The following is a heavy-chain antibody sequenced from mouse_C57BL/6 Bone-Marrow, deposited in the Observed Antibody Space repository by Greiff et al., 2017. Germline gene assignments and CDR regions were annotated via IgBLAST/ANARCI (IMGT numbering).Heavy chain of an antibody. J-gene: IGHJ1*03. V-gene: IGHV14-2*01. Sequence: EVQLQQSGAELVKPGASVKLSCTASGFNIKDYYMHWVKQRTEQGLEWIGRIDPEDGETKYAPQFQGKATITADTSSNTAYLQLSSLTSEDTAIYYCARLLRSDVWGTGTPVTVSS. CDR3: ARLLRSDV. CDR1: GFNIKDYY. D-gene: IGHD1-1*01. CDR2: IDPEDGET.